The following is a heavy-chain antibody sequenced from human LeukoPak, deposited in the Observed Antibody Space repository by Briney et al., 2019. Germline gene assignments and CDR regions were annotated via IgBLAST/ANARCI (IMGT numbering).Heavy chain of an antibody. CDR3: AREEPTYYDFWSGYGMDV. Sequence: GGSLRLSCAASGFTFSSYWMSWVRQAPGKGLEWVSSISSSSSYIYYADSVKGRFTISRDNAKNSLYLQMNSLRAEDTAVYYCAREEPTYYDFWSGYGMDVWGQGTTVTVSS. CDR2: ISSSSSYI. V-gene: IGHV3-21*01. D-gene: IGHD3-3*01. CDR1: GFTFSSYW. J-gene: IGHJ6*02.